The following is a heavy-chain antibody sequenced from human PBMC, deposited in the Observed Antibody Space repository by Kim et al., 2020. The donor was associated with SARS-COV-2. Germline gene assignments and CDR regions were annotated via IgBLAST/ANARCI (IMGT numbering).Heavy chain of an antibody. CDR3: LGGFYFDY. Sequence: ASVKVSCKTSGHIFTRDSIHWVRQAPGQGLEWMGGIDCGNGNTIYSQKFQGRVTFTTDTSASTAYMELSFLRSEDSAVYYCLGGFYFDYWRQGTRVTVSS. CDR2: IDCGNGNT. CDR1: GHIFTRDS. V-gene: IGHV1-3*01. J-gene: IGHJ4*02. D-gene: IGHD3-16*01.